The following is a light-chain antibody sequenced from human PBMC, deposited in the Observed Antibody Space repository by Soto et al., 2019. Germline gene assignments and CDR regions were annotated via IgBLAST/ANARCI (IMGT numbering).Light chain of an antibody. CDR1: QGISSY. V-gene: IGKV1-6*01. J-gene: IGKJ1*01. CDR3: LQDYNYPRT. Sequence: AIQLTQSPSSLSASVGDRVTITCRASQGISSYLNWYRQKPGKVPKLLIYSASNLQSGVPSRFSGSGSGTDFTLTISSLQPEDFATYYCLQDYNYPRTFGQGTKVDIK. CDR2: SAS.